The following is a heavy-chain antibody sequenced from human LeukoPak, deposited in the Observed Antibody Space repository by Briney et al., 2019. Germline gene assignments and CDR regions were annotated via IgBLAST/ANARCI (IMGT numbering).Heavy chain of an antibody. J-gene: IGHJ4*02. V-gene: IGHV4-34*01. CDR3: ARAAAVEF. Sequence: SETLSLTCAVYGGSFSGYYWSWLRHRPGKGLEWIGEINHSGSTNYNPSLKSRVTISVDTSKNQFSLKLSSVTAADTAVYYCARAAAVEFWGQGTLVTVSS. CDR2: INHSGST. D-gene: IGHD6-13*01. CDR1: GGSFSGYY.